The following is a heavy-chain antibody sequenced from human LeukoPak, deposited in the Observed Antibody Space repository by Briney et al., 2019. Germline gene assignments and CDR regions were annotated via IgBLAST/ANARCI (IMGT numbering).Heavy chain of an antibody. CDR3: ARGLDSSSWYWLVFDY. CDR2: IYPGGSDT. CDR1: GYSFTSYW. D-gene: IGHD6-13*01. J-gene: IGHJ4*02. Sequence: GESLKISCKGSGYSFTSYWIGWVRQMPGKGLEWMGIIYPGGSDTRYSPSFQGQVTISADKSISTAYLQWSSLKASDTAMYYCARGLDSSSWYWLVFDYWGQGTLVTVSS. V-gene: IGHV5-51*01.